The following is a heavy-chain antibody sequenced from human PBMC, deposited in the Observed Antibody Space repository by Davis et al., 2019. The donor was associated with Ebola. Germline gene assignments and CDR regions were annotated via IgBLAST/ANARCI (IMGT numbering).Heavy chain of an antibody. CDR1: GFTFSDAS. CDR2: ISSSSDSV. CDR3: AGDPNWESGS. V-gene: IGHV3-48*02. D-gene: IGHD1-1*01. Sequence: GESLKISCAASGFTFSDASMNWVRQAPGKGLEWIAYISSSSDSVYYADSVEGRFTISRDNARNSLYLQMNGLRDEDTAVYYCAGDPNWESGSWGQGTLVSVSS. J-gene: IGHJ5*02.